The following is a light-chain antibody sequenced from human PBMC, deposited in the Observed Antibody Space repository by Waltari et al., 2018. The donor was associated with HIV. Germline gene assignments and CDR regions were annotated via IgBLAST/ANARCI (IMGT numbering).Light chain of an antibody. CDR1: QNIKTY. CDR2: AAS. CDR3: QRSYNPLRIT. V-gene: IGKV1-39*01. J-gene: IGKJ3*01. Sequence: DIQMTQSPSSLSASVGDRVTITCRASQNIKTYLNWYQQKTGKAPNLLIYAASTVHSGVPSRFRGSGSGTDFTLTISSLQPEDFATYYCQRSYNPLRITFGPGTKVDIK.